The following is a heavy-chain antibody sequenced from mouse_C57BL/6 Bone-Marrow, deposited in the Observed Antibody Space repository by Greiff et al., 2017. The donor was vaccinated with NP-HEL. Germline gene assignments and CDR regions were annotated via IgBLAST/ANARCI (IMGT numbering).Heavy chain of an antibody. CDR3: ARSTVGRYFDV. V-gene: IGHV7-3*01. J-gene: IGHJ1*03. CDR1: GFTFTDYY. Sequence: EVKVVESGGGLVQPGGSLSLSCAASGFTFTDYYMSWVRQPPGKALEWLGFIRNKANGYTTEYSASVKGRFTISRDNSQSILYLQMNALRAEDSATYYCARSTVGRYFDVWGTGTTVTVSS. CDR2: IRNKANGYTT. D-gene: IGHD1-1*01.